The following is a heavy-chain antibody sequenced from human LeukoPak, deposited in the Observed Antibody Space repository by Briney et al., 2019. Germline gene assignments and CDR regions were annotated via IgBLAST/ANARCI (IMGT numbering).Heavy chain of an antibody. CDR1: GFTFSSYS. CDR2: ISSSSSTI. D-gene: IGHD4-17*01. Sequence: PGGSRGLSCAASGFTFSSYSMNWVRQAPGKGLEWVSYISSSSSTIYYADSVKGRFTISRDNAKNSLYLQMNSLRAEDTAVYYCARIRYGDYFDYWGQGTLVTVSS. V-gene: IGHV3-48*01. J-gene: IGHJ4*02. CDR3: ARIRYGDYFDY.